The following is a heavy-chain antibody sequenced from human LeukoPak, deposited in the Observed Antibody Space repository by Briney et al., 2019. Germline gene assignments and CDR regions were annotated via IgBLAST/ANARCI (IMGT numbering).Heavy chain of an antibody. Sequence: GASVKVSCKASGYTFTSYGISLVRQAPGHGLEWLGWIGAYNGNTNYAQKLQGRVTMTTDTSTSTAYMELRSLRSDDPAVYYCARGRVDYYDSSGYIFDYWGQGTLVTVSS. CDR1: GYTFTSYG. J-gene: IGHJ4*02. CDR3: ARGRVDYYDSSGYIFDY. CDR2: IGAYNGNT. D-gene: IGHD3-22*01. V-gene: IGHV1-18*01.